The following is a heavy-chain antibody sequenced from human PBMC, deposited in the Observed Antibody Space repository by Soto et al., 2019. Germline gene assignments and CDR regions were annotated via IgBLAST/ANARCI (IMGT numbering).Heavy chain of an antibody. Sequence: GGSLRLSCAASGFTFSSYSMNWVRQAPGKGLEWVSSISSSSSYIYYADSVKGRFTISRDNAKNSLYLQMNSLRAEDTAVYYCARVILRVAAAGQDSNPTLRFPRDFDYWGQGTLVTVSS. D-gene: IGHD6-13*01. CDR2: ISSSSSYI. CDR3: ARVILRVAAAGQDSNPTLRFPRDFDY. CDR1: GFTFSSYS. J-gene: IGHJ4*02. V-gene: IGHV3-21*01.